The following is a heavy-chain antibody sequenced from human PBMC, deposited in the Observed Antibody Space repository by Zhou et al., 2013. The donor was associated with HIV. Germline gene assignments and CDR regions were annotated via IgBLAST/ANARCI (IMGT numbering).Heavy chain of an antibody. Sequence: QGHLVQSGPEVKSPGASVKVSCKASGYSFSAYYMHWVRQAPGQGLEWMGWINPNSGDTKFAQTFKDRVTMTRDTSTTTVNLVLANLRHNDTATYYCARDWQYQVTFGDYYMDIWGNGTTVIVS. D-gene: IGHD3-3*01. V-gene: IGHV1-2*02. CDR2: INPNSGDT. J-gene: IGHJ6*03. CDR3: ARDWQYQVTFGDYYMDI. CDR1: GYSFSAYY.